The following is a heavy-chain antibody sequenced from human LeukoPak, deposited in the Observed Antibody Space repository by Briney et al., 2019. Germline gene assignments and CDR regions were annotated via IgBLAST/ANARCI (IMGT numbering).Heavy chain of an antibody. CDR2: IIPIFGTA. CDR1: GGTFSSHA. CDR3: ARDQSSSSWFHFDY. V-gene: IGHV1-69*13. D-gene: IGHD6-13*01. Sequence: SVKVSCKAPGGTFSSHAISWVRQAPGQGLEWMGGIIPIFGTANYAQKFQGRVTITADESTSTAYMELSSLRSEDTAVYYCARDQSSSSWFHFDYWGQGTLVTVSS. J-gene: IGHJ4*02.